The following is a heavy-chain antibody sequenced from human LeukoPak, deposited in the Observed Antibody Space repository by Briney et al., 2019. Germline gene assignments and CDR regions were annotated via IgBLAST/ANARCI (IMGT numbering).Heavy chain of an antibody. D-gene: IGHD2-2*02. CDR3: AKMKGPGLYLHYSMDV. V-gene: IGHV3-23*01. J-gene: IGHJ6*03. CDR1: GLTFSNFA. Sequence: GGSLRLSCAASGLTFSNFAMSWVRQAPGKGLEWVSMITGSGGRTFYADSVKGRFTISRDNARDTLYLQMSSLRAEDAAVYYCAKMKGPGLYLHYSMDVWGKGTTVTVSS. CDR2: ITGSGGRT.